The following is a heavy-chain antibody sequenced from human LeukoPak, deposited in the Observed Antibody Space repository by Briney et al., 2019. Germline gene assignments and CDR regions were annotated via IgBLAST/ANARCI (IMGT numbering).Heavy chain of an antibody. CDR1: GSIFTSYW. J-gene: IGHJ5*02. Sequence: AGASLHISCKGSGSIFTSYWIGWVRPLPGKGLEWMGIIYPGDSDTRYSPSFQGQVTISADKSISTAYLQWSSLKASDTARYYCARLCGGDCYGGFDPWGQGTLVTVSS. CDR3: ARLCGGDCYGGFDP. V-gene: IGHV5-51*01. CDR2: IYPGDSDT. D-gene: IGHD2-21*02.